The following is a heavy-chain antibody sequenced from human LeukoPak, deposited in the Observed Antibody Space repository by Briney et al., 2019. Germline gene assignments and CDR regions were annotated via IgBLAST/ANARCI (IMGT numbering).Heavy chain of an antibody. CDR2: ISADGIRT. J-gene: IGHJ6*02. CDR1: GLGFALAGAW. V-gene: IGHV3-74*01. Sequence: GGSLGPSCPASGLGFALAGAWMHWVRKVQGKGPEWVSLISADGIRTTYADSVKGRFIISRDNAKNTLYLQMSSLRAEDTAVYYCTRGISYTMNIWGQGTTVTVSS. D-gene: IGHD2/OR15-2a*01. CDR3: TRGISYTMNI.